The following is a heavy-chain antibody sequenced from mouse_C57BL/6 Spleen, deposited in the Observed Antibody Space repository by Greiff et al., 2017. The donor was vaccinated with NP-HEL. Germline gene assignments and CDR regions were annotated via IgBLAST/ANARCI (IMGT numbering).Heavy chain of an antibody. V-gene: IGHV1-15*01. CDR3: TRPYYGSSGGFAY. CDR1: GYTFTDYE. CDR2: IDPETGGT. J-gene: IGHJ3*01. Sequence: VQLQESGAELVRPGASVTLSCKASGYTFTDYEMHWVKQTPVHGLEWIGAIDPETGGTAYNQKFKGKAILTADKSSSTAYMELRSLTSEDSAVYYCTRPYYGSSGGFAYWGKGTLVTVSA. D-gene: IGHD1-1*01.